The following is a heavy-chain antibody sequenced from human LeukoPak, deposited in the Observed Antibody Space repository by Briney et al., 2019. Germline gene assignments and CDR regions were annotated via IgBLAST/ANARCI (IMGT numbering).Heavy chain of an antibody. V-gene: IGHV1-69*04. CDR3: ARDHVKSGTWFDP. D-gene: IGHD1-1*01. J-gene: IGHJ5*02. CDR2: IIPILGIA. Sequence: GASVKVSCKASGGTFSSYAISWVRQAPGQGLEWMGRIIPILGIANYAQKFQGRVTITADKSTSTAYMELSSLRSEDTAVYYCARDHVKSGTWFDPWGQGTLVTVSS. CDR1: GGTFSSYA.